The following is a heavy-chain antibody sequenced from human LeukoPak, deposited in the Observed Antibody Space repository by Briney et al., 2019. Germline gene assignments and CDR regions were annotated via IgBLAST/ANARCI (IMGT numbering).Heavy chain of an antibody. Sequence: PGGSLRLSCAASGFTVSSIYMSGVRQAPGKGLEWVSVIYSGGNTYYAESVKGRFTISRDNSKNTLYLQMNSLRAEDTAVYYCARALLTGYYDSGVFDIWGQGTMVTVSS. D-gene: IGHD3-9*01. CDR3: ARALLTGYYDSGVFDI. J-gene: IGHJ3*02. V-gene: IGHV3-53*01. CDR1: GFTVSSIY. CDR2: IYSGGNT.